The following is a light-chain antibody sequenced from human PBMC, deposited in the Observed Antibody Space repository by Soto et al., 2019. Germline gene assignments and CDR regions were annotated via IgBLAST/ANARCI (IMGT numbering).Light chain of an antibody. J-gene: IGKJ5*01. V-gene: IGKV1-39*01. CDR2: GAS. CDR1: HPISNY. CDR3: QQTYATPIT. Sequence: PSSLSASVGDIVTITCRASHPISNYLNWYQHRPGKAPKLLIYGASTLQSGVPSRFSGSESGTDFTLTITSLQPEDCATYYCQQTYATPITFGQGTRLEIK.